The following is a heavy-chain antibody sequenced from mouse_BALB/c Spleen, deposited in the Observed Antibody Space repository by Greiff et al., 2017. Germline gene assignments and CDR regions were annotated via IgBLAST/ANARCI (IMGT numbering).Heavy chain of an antibody. D-gene: IGHD3-1*01. CDR3: ARRGLGHYAMDY. V-gene: IGHV14-3*02. Sequence: EVNVVESGAELVKPGASVKLSCTASGFNIKDTYMHWVKQRPEQGLEWIGRIDPANGNTKYDPKFQGKATITADTSSNTAYLQLSSLTSEDTAVYYCARRGLGHYAMDYWGQGTSVTVSS. J-gene: IGHJ4*01. CDR2: IDPANGNT. CDR1: GFNIKDTY.